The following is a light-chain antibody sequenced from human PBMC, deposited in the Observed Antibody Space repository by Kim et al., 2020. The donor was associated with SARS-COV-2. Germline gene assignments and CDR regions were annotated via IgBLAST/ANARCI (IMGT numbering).Light chain of an antibody. CDR3: QAYDSSLSGSV. V-gene: IGLV1-40*01. CDR2: GNS. CDR1: SANIGAGYD. Sequence: RGNSDCTGSSANIGAGYDVHWDQQITGTAPKLRIYGNSNRPSGVPDRFAGSKAGTSASLAITGLQAEDEAEYYCQAYDSSLSGSVFGGGTKLTVL. J-gene: IGLJ3*02.